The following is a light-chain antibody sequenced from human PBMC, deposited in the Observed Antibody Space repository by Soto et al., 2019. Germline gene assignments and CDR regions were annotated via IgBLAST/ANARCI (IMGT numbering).Light chain of an antibody. V-gene: IGKV3-20*01. CDR2: GAS. J-gene: IGKJ5*01. Sequence: EIVFTQSPXTLSISPGERATLSCRASQSVNSNLAWYQQKPGQSPRLVIYGASSRAAGIPDRFSGSGSGTDFTLTISRLESEDFAVYYCQQYGSSPLTFGQGTRLEVK. CDR3: QQYGSSPLT. CDR1: QSVNSN.